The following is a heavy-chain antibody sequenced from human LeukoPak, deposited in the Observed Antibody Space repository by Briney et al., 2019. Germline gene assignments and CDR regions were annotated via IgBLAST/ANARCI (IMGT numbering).Heavy chain of an antibody. CDR3: AKNLRPKLITMVRGNPYYYYGMDV. Sequence: GGSLRLSCAASGFTFSSYWMHWVRQAPGKGLVWVSRINSDGSSTSYADSVKGRFTISRDNAKNTLYLQMNSLRAEDTAVYYCAKNLRPKLITMVRGNPYYYYGMDVWGQGTTVTVSS. CDR2: INSDGSST. V-gene: IGHV3-74*01. CDR1: GFTFSSYW. J-gene: IGHJ6*02. D-gene: IGHD3-10*01.